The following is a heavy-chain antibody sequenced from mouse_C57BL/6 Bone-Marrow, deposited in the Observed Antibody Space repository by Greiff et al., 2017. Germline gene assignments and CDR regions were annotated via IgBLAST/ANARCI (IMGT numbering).Heavy chain of an antibody. CDR2: IDPSDSYT. CDR3: VSGDYSSFAY. D-gene: IGHD2-12*01. J-gene: IGHJ3*01. Sequence: QVQLQQPGAELVKPGASVKLSCKASGYTFTSYWMQWVKQRPGQGLEWIGEIDPSDSYTNYNQKFKGKATLTVDTSSSTAYMQLSSLTSEDSAVYYCVSGDYSSFAYWGQGTLVTVSA. V-gene: IGHV1-50*01. CDR1: GYTFTSYW.